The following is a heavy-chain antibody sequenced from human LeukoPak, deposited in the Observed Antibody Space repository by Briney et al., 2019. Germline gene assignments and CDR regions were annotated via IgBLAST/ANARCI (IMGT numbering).Heavy chain of an antibody. CDR2: ISYDGSNK. J-gene: IGHJ4*02. CDR3: ARPSSGPYYFDY. V-gene: IGHV3-30-3*01. Sequence: GGSLRLSCAASGFTFSSYAMHWVRQAPGKGLEWVAVISYDGSNKYYADSVKGRFTISRDNSKNTLYLQMNSLRAEDTAVYYCARPSSGPYYFDYWGQGTLVTVSS. D-gene: IGHD3-10*01. CDR1: GFTFSSYA.